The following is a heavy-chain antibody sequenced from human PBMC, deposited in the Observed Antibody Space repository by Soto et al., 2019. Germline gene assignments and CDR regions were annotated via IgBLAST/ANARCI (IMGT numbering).Heavy chain of an antibody. V-gene: IGHV3-23*01. D-gene: IGHD2-15*01. Sequence: PGGSLRLSCAATGFPFGDNAMIWVGQAPGKGLEWVSCISASCAYTYDADSVRGRFTISRDNSKHTPFLQMKALRAEDSVFYYCAKAHASRGALDYWGQGALVTVSS. CDR1: GFPFGDNA. J-gene: IGHJ4*02. CDR3: AKAHASRGALDY. CDR2: ISASCAYT.